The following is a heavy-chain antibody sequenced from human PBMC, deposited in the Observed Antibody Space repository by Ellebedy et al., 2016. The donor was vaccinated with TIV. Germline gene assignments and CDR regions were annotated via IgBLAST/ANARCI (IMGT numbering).Heavy chain of an antibody. CDR3: ARGGTSYSDY. V-gene: IGHV4-39*07. J-gene: IGHJ4*02. Sequence: SETLSLTCTVSGGSISSSSYYWVWFRQSPREGLEWIGSISSNESTYYKPSLRSRITISVDTSKNQFSLKMSSVTAADTAMYYCARGGTSYSDYWGQGTLVTVSS. CDR2: ISSNEST. CDR1: GGSISSSSYY. D-gene: IGHD1-1*01.